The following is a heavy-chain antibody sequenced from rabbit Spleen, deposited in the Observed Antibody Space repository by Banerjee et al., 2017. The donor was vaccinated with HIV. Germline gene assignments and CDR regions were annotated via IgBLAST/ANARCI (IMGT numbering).Heavy chain of an antibody. D-gene: IGHD2-1*01. J-gene: IGHJ4*01. V-gene: IGHV1S45*01. CDR3: ARDLPAVIGWNLNL. Sequence: QEQLVESGGGLVKPEGSLTLTCKASGFSFSDRDVMCWVRQAPGKGLEWIACINTATGKPVYASWAKGRFTISRTSSTTVALQMTSLTAADTATYFCARDLPAVIGWNLNLWGQGTLVTVS. CDR1: GFSFSDRDV. CDR2: INTATGKP.